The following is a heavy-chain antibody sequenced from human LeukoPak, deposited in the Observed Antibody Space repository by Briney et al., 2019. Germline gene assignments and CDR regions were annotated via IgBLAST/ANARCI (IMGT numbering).Heavy chain of an antibody. D-gene: IGHD3-16*01. CDR2: INHSGST. V-gene: IGHV4-34*01. J-gene: IGHJ4*02. CDR3: ARARGKSGGRPQRSLYYFDY. Sequence: SETLSLTCAVYGGSFSGYYWSWIRQPPGKGLGWIGEINHSGSTNYNPSLKSRVTISVDTSKNQFSLKLSSVTAADTAVYYCARARGKSGGRPQRSLYYFDYWGQGTLVTVSS. CDR1: GGSFSGYY.